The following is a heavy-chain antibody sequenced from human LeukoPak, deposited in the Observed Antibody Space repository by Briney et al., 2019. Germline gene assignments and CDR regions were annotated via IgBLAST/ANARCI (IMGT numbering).Heavy chain of an antibody. CDR3: TRGGDGSVH. D-gene: IGHD7-27*01. CDR2: IATAGDT. CDR1: GFTLSSYD. Sequence: PGESLRLSCAASGFTLSSYDIHWVRQPTAKGLERVSAIATAGDTFYSASVKGRFTISREHAKNSLYLQMNSLGVGDTAFYYCTRGGDGSVHWGQGTLVTVSS. J-gene: IGHJ5*02. V-gene: IGHV3-13*01.